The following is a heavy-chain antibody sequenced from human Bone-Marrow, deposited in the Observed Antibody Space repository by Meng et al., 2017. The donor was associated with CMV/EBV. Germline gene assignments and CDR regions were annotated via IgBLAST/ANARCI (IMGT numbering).Heavy chain of an antibody. Sequence: SETLSLTCTVSGGSISSYYWSWIRQPPGKGLEWIEYIYYSGSTNYNPSLKSRVTISVDTSKNQFSLKLSSVTAADTAVYYCARTPGTGSSWMFDYWGQGTLVTVSS. CDR3: ARTPGTGSSWMFDY. J-gene: IGHJ4*02. CDR1: GGSISSYY. D-gene: IGHD6-13*01. CDR2: IYYSGST. V-gene: IGHV4-59*01.